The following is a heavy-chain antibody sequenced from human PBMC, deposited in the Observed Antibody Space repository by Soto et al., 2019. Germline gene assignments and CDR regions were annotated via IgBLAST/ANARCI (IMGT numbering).Heavy chain of an antibody. J-gene: IGHJ4*02. Sequence: QVQLVESGGGVVQPGRSLRLSCAASGFTFSSYAMHWVRQAPGKGLEWVAVISYDGSNKYYADSVKGRFTISRDNSKNTLYLQMNSLRAEDTAVYYCARGRDGYNLDYWGQGTLVTVSS. CDR2: ISYDGSNK. CDR3: ARGRDGYNLDY. CDR1: GFTFSSYA. V-gene: IGHV3-30-3*01. D-gene: IGHD5-12*01.